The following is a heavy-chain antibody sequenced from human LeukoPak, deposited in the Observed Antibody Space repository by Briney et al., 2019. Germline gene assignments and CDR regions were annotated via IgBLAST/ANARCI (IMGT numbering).Heavy chain of an antibody. CDR1: GYTVTSYY. CDR3: ASLYNYGMDV. CDR2: LNPSGGST. Sequence: GASVKVSCKASGYTVTSYYMHWVRQAPGQGLEWMGILNPSGGSTSYAQKFQGRATLTRATSTSTVYMELSSLRSEDTAVYYCASLYNYGMDVWGQGTTVIVSS. J-gene: IGHJ6*02. V-gene: IGHV1-46*01.